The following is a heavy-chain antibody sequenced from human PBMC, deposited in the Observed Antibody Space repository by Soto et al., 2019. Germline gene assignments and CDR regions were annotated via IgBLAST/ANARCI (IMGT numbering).Heavy chain of an antibody. J-gene: IGHJ6*02. CDR3: ARGQGAAIGDYYYHGMDV. D-gene: IGHD2-2*02. CDR2: IRSRANNFAT. CDR1: GFIFSGSA. V-gene: IGHV3-73*01. Sequence: LRLSCAASGFIFSGSAIHWVRQASGKGLEWVGRIRSRANNFATSSAASVKGRFTFSRDDSKNTAYLQMNTLKPEDAAVYYCARGQGAAIGDYYYHGMDVWGQGTTVTVSS.